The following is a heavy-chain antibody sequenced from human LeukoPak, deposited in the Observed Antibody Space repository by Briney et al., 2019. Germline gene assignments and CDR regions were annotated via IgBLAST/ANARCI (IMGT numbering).Heavy chain of an antibody. CDR1: GGSISSYY. J-gene: IGHJ4*02. D-gene: IGHD1-26*01. CDR3: ARHLGPLLPLDY. Sequence: SETLSLTCTVSGGSISSYYWSWLRQPPGKGLEWIGYIYYSGSTNYNPSLKSRVTISVDTSKNQFSLKLSSVTAADTAVYYCARHLGPLLPLDYWGQGTLVTVSS. CDR2: IYYSGST. V-gene: IGHV4-59*08.